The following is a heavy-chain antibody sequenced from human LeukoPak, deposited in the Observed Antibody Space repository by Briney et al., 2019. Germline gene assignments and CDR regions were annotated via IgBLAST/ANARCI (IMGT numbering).Heavy chain of an antibody. CDR1: GFTFSTYA. Sequence: PGGSLRLSCEFSGFTFSTYAMNWVRQAPGKGLEWISCISGSSSGSTSIIHYADSVKGRFTISRDNAKNSLHLQMDSLSAEDTAVYYCARDFWSGYYTEAWGQGALVIVSS. CDR2: ISGSSSGSTSII. V-gene: IGHV3-48*04. CDR3: ARDFWSGYYTEA. D-gene: IGHD3-3*01. J-gene: IGHJ5*02.